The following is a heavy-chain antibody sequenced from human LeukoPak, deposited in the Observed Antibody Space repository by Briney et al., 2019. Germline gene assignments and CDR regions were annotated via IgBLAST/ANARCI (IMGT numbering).Heavy chain of an antibody. CDR3: AKESSQWLVYLVDY. J-gene: IGHJ4*02. CDR1: GFTFSSHV. V-gene: IGHV3-33*06. Sequence: GGSLRLSCAASGFTFSSHVMHWVRQAPGKGLEWVAVIGYDGSNKYYADSVKGRFTISRDNPKKSLYLQMNSLRAEDTAVYYCAKESSQWLVYLVDYWGQGTLVTVSS. CDR2: IGYDGSNK. D-gene: IGHD6-19*01.